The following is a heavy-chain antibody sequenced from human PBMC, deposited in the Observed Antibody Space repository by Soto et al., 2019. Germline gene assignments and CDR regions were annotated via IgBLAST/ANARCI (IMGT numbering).Heavy chain of an antibody. CDR2: IYYSGST. CDR1: GGSISSSSYY. V-gene: IGHV4-39*01. Sequence: QLQLQESGPGLVKPSETLSLTCTVSGGSISSSSYYWGWIRQPPGKGLEWIGSIYYSGSTYYNPSLKSRATXXVXTXXNQFPLKLSSVTAADTAVYYCARTVDSSGTNWFDPWGQGTLVTVSS. J-gene: IGHJ5*02. D-gene: IGHD3-22*01. CDR3: ARTVDSSGTNWFDP.